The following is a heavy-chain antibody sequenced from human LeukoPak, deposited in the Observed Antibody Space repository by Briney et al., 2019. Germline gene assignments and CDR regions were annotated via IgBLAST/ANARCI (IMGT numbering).Heavy chain of an antibody. CDR3: ARWGSVAGRDAFDI. Sequence: GGSLRLSCAASGFTFSSYAMSWVRQAPGKGLEWVSAISGSGGSTYYADSVKGRFTISRDNAKNSLYLQMNSLRAEDTAVYYCARWGSVAGRDAFDIWGQGTMVTVSS. CDR1: GFTFSSYA. J-gene: IGHJ3*02. V-gene: IGHV3-23*01. CDR2: ISGSGGST. D-gene: IGHD6-19*01.